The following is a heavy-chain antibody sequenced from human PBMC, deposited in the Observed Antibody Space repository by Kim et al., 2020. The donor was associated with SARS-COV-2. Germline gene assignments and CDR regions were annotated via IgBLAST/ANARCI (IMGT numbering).Heavy chain of an antibody. V-gene: IGHV1-69*04. J-gene: IGHJ5*02. CDR3: ARAGKDSYARGWFDP. D-gene: IGHD2-2*01. Sequence: QKFQARVTITADKSTSTAYMELSSLRAEDTAVYYCARAGKDSYARGWFDPWGQGTLVTVSS.